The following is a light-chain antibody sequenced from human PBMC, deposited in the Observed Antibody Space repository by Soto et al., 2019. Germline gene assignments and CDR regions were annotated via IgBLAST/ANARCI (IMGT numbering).Light chain of an antibody. J-gene: IGLJ3*02. CDR1: SSDLGGYNF. CDR2: DVS. Sequence: QSALTQPRSVSGSPGQSVTISCTGTSSDLGGYNFVSWYQHHPGKAPKLMIYDVSKRPSGVPDRFSGSKSGNTASLTISGLQAEDEADYYCCSYAGSYPWVFGGGTQLTVL. CDR3: CSYAGSYPWV. V-gene: IGLV2-11*01.